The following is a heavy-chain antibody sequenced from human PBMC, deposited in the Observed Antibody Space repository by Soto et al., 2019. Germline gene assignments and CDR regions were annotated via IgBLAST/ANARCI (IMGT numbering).Heavy chain of an antibody. J-gene: IGHJ6*02. Sequence: PSETLSLTCTVSGGSMSSYYWSWIRQPPGKGLEWIGYIYYIGNTNYNPSLKSRVTILVDTSKNQFSLKLSSVTAADTAVYYCARVDPVSSNNYYYYGMDVWGQGITVTVSS. CDR2: IYYIGNT. D-gene: IGHD1-20*01. CDR1: GGSMSSYY. CDR3: ARVDPVSSNNYYYYGMDV. V-gene: IGHV4-59*01.